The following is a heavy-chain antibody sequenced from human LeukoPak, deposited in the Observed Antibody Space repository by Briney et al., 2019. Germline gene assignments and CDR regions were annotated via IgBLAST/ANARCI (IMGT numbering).Heavy chain of an antibody. Sequence: PGGSLRLSCAASGFTFSSYGMHWVRQAPGKGLEWVAFIRNDGSNKYYADSVKGRFTISRDNSKNTLYLQMNSLRAEDTAVYYCAKDRIYAGNFFDYWGQGTLVTVSS. J-gene: IGHJ4*02. CDR1: GFTFSSYG. V-gene: IGHV3-30*02. CDR3: AKDRIYAGNFFDY. CDR2: IRNDGSNK. D-gene: IGHD3-16*01.